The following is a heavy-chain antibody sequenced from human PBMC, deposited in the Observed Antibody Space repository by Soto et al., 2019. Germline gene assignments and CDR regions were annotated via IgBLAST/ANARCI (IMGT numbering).Heavy chain of an antibody. CDR2: IIPIFGTA. V-gene: IGHV1-69*06. J-gene: IGHJ5*02. D-gene: IGHD2-2*01. CDR3: AHCSSTSCYPYNWFDP. CDR1: GGTFSSYS. Sequence: GASVKVSCKASGGTFSSYSMSWVRQGPGQGLEWMGGIIPIFGTANYAQKFQGRVTITADKSTSTAYMELSSLRSEDTAVYYCAHCSSTSCYPYNWFDPWGQGTLVTVSS.